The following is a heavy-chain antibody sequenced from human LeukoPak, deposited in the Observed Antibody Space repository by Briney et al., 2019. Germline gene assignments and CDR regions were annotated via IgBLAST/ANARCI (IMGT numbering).Heavy chain of an antibody. CDR3: ARSSDSSGWYPVFDY. D-gene: IGHD6-19*01. V-gene: IGHV1-46*01. J-gene: IGHJ4*02. Sequence: ASVKVSCKASGYTFTSYYMHWVRQAPGQGLEWMGIINPSGGSTSYAQKFQGRVTMTTDTSTSTAYMELRSLRSDDTAVYYCARSSDSSGWYPVFDYWGQGTLVTVSS. CDR2: INPSGGST. CDR1: GYTFTSYY.